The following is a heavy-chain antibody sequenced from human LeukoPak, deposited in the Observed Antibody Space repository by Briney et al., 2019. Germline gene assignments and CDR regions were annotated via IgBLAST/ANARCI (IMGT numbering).Heavy chain of an antibody. Sequence: GGSLRLSCAASGFTFSTSWMGWVRQTPGKGLEWVANIKQDGSGETYVDSVKGRFTISRDNAKNSLYLQMKSLRAEDASVYYCTRGGGDCWGQGTLVTVSS. CDR2: IKQDGSGE. CDR3: TRGGGDC. J-gene: IGHJ4*01. V-gene: IGHV3-7*01. D-gene: IGHD3-16*01. CDR1: GFTFSTSW.